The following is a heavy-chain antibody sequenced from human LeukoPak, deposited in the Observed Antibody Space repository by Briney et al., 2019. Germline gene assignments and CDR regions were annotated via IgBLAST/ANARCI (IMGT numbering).Heavy chain of an antibody. Sequence: GRSLRLSRAASGFTFSNYAMHWVRQAPGKGLEWLSYIISTSRIIFYAASVKGRFTISRDSAETSLYLQMNSLRAEDTAVYYCARDMVGSCSGGSCSYYYGMDVWGQGTTVTVSS. D-gene: IGHD2-15*01. CDR1: GFTFSNYA. CDR3: ARDMVGSCSGGSCSYYYGMDV. CDR2: IISTSRII. J-gene: IGHJ6*02. V-gene: IGHV3-48*01.